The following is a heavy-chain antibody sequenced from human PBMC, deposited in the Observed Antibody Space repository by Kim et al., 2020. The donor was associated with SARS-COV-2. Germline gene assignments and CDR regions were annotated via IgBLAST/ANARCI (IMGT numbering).Heavy chain of an antibody. CDR2: IYYSGST. V-gene: IGHV4-59*13. D-gene: IGHD3-22*01. CDR1: GGSISSYY. Sequence: SETLSLTCTVSGGSISSYYWSWIRQPPGKGLEWIGYIYYSGSTNYNPSLKSRVTISVDTSKNQFSLKLSSVTAADTAVYYCARDGSGYYVNWFDPWGQGTLVTVSS. J-gene: IGHJ5*02. CDR3: ARDGSGYYVNWFDP.